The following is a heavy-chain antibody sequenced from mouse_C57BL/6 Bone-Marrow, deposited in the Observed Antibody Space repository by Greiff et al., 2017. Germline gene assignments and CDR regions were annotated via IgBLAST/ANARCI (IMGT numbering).Heavy chain of an antibody. CDR2: IDPSDSYT. Sequence: QVQLQQPGAELVKPGASVKLSCKASGYTFTSYWMQWVKQRPGQGLEWIGEIDPSDSYTNYNQKFKGKATLTVDTSSSTAYMQLSSLTSEDSAVDYCAYEYGYYAMDYWGQGTSVTVSS. CDR1: GYTFTSYW. J-gene: IGHJ4*01. V-gene: IGHV1-50*01. D-gene: IGHD2-10*02. CDR3: AYEYGYYAMDY.